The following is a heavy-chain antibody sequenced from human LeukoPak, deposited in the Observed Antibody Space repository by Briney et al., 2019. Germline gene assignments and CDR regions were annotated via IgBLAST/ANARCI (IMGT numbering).Heavy chain of an antibody. V-gene: IGHV4-31*03. CDR1: VGSITSGGYY. D-gene: IGHD7-27*01. J-gene: IGHJ4*02. CDR2: IYYSGTT. CDR3: ARGSTGDKSNN. Sequence: PSQTLSLTCTVSVGSITSGGYYSRWIRQLPGKGLEWIGYIYYSGTTSYNPSLKSRLTISLATSENQFSLKLSSVTAADTSVYYCARGSTGDKSNNWGQGTLVTVSS.